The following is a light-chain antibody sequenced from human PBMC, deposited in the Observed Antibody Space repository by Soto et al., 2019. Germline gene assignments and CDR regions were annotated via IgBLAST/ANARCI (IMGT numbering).Light chain of an antibody. CDR2: DTS. Sequence: DIVVTQSPATLSASPGERVTLSCRASQFVSSRLAWYQQRPGQVPRLLIYDTSTRAPGISARFSGSGSGTEFTLPISSLQFADFAVYYCQEYIKWPPGMFGPGTTVDIK. V-gene: IGKV3-15*01. J-gene: IGKJ1*01. CDR1: QFVSSR. CDR3: QEYIKWPPGM.